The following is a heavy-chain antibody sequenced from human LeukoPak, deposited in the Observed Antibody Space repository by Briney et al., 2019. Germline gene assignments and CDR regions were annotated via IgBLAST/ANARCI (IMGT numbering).Heavy chain of an antibody. CDR3: ARDSYYDSSGYPF. CDR2: ISSSSSYI. D-gene: IGHD3-22*01. V-gene: IGHV3-21*01. Sequence: GGSLRLSCAASGFTFDDYGMSWVRQAPGKGLEWVSSISSSSSYIYYADSVKGRFTIPRDNAKNSLYLQMNSLRAEDTAVYYCARDSYYDSSGYPFWGQGTMVTVSS. J-gene: IGHJ3*01. CDR1: GFTFDDYG.